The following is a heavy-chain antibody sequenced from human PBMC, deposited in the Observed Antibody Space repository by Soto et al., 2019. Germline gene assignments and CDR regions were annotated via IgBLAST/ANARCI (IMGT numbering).Heavy chain of an antibody. Sequence: GGSLRLSCVASGFTFSIYSIHWVRQAPGKGLEWLSYISSSSRTIYFADSVKGRFTISRDNAENSVYLQMNSLRDEDTAVYYCARCYSSGYTVDYWGQGTLVTVSS. CDR3: ARCYSSGYTVDY. CDR1: GFTFSIYS. J-gene: IGHJ4*02. CDR2: ISSSSRTI. V-gene: IGHV3-48*02. D-gene: IGHD3-22*01.